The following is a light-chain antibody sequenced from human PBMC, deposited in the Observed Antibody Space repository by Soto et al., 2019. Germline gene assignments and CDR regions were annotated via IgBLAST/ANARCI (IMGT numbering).Light chain of an antibody. CDR2: GNS. CDR1: SSNIGAGYD. J-gene: IGLJ2*01. V-gene: IGLV1-40*01. CDR3: QSYDSSLSGVV. Sequence: QSVLTQPPSVSGAPGQRVTISCTGSSSNIGAGYDVHWYQQLPGTAPKLLIYGNSNRPSGVPDRFSGSKSGTLASLAITGLQAEDVADYYCQSYDSSLSGVVLGGGTKQTVL.